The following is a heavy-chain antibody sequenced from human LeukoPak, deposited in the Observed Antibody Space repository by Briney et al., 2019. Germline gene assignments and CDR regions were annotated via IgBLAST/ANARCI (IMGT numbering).Heavy chain of an antibody. CDR1: GFTFSSYW. Sequence: GGSLRLSCAASGFTFSSYWMSWVRQAPGKGLEWVAHIKQDGSEKYYVDSVKGRFTISRDNAKNSLYLQMNSLRAEDTAVYYCAREGPIKTTVTFDYWGQGTLVTVSS. CDR2: IKQDGSEK. D-gene: IGHD4-17*01. J-gene: IGHJ4*02. CDR3: AREGPIKTTVTFDY. V-gene: IGHV3-7*01.